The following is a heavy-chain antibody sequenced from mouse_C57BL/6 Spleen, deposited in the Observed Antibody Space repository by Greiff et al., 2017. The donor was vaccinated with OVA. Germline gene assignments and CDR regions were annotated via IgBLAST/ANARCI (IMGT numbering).Heavy chain of an antibody. CDR2: IDPSDSET. CDR3: AREGVLRFDY. V-gene: IGHV1-52*01. Sequence: VQLVESGAELVRPGSSVKLSCKASGYTFTSYWMHWVKQRPIQGLEWIGNIDPSDSETHYNQKFKDKATLTVDKSSSTAYMQLSSLTSEDSAVYFCAREGVLRFDYWGQGTTLTVSS. J-gene: IGHJ2*01. CDR1: GYTFTSYW. D-gene: IGHD1-1*01.